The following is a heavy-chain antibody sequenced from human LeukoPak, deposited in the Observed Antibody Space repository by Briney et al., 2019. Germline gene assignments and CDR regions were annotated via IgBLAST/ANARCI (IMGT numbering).Heavy chain of an antibody. CDR2: IIPIIGTA. D-gene: IGHD6-13*01. J-gene: IGHJ1*01. CDR3: ARAWPLYSSRNLEYFQH. Sequence: SVKVSCKASGYTFTGYYIHWVRQAPGQGLEWMGGIIPIIGTANYAQKFQGRVTITADKSTSTAYMELSSLRSEDTAVYYCARAWPLYSSRNLEYFQHWGQGTLVTVSS. V-gene: IGHV1-69*06. CDR1: GYTFTGYY.